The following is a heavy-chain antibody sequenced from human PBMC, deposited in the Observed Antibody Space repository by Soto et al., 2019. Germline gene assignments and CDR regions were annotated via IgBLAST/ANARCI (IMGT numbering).Heavy chain of an antibody. J-gene: IGHJ4*02. CDR2: IRSNGGST. V-gene: IGHV3-64D*06. Sequence: PGASLRLSCSAPGFTFSSYAMHWVRQAPGKGLEYVSAIRSNGGSTYYADSVKGRFTISRDNSKNTLYLQMSSLRAEDTAVYYCVKGYYYDSSGNLPPPHFGYWGQGSLVTMSS. D-gene: IGHD3-22*01. CDR3: VKGYYYDSSGNLPPPHFGY. CDR1: GFTFSSYA.